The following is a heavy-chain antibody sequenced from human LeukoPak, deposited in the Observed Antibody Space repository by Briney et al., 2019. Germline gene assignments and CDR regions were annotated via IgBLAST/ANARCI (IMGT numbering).Heavy chain of an antibody. V-gene: IGHV3-7*01. CDR1: GFMFSSYW. CDR3: ARADRGGDY. J-gene: IGHJ4*02. Sequence: GGSLRLSCAASGFMFSSYWMSWVRQAPGKGLEWVATIKPDGSEKYYVDTVKGRFTISRDNAKNSLYLQMNSLRAEDTAVYYCARADRGGDYWGQGTLVTVSS. CDR2: IKPDGSEK. D-gene: IGHD2-15*01.